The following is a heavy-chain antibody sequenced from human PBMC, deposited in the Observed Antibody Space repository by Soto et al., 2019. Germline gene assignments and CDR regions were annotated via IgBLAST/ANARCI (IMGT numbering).Heavy chain of an antibody. Sequence: EVQLVESGGGLVQPGGSLRLSCAASGFTFSDHYMDWVRQAPGKGLEWVGRSRDKANSYSTEYAASVKGRFTISRDDSKNSLYLQMNSLKAEDTAVYYCARELMTTVTYFDYWGQGTLVTVPS. J-gene: IGHJ4*02. CDR1: GFTFSDHY. D-gene: IGHD4-17*01. CDR2: SRDKANSYST. V-gene: IGHV3-72*01. CDR3: ARELMTTVTYFDY.